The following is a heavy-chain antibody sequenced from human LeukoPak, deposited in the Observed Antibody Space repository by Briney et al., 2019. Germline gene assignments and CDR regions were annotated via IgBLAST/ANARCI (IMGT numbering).Heavy chain of an antibody. CDR2: INPNSGDT. CDR3: ARLRGYSYGLSY. V-gene: IGHV1-2*02. Sequence: ASVKVSCKASGYSFTGYFMQWVRQAPGQGLEWMGWINPNSGDTNYAQKFQGRVTMTRDTPISTAYMELSRLRSDDAAVYYCARLRGYSYGLSYWGQGTLVTVSS. D-gene: IGHD5-18*01. CDR1: GYSFTGYF. J-gene: IGHJ4*02.